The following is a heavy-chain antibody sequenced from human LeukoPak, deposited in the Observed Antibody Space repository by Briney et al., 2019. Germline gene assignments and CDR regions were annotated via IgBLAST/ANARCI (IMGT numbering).Heavy chain of an antibody. J-gene: IGHJ4*02. CDR3: ARLTKYCSGATCYQKYYFDY. D-gene: IGHD2-15*01. Sequence: GESLKISCKGSGYSFTSYWIGWVRQMSGKGLEWMGIIYPGDSDTRYSPSFQGQVTISAAKSISPAYLQWSSLKASDTAMYYCARLTKYCSGATCYQKYYFDYWGQGTLVTVSS. CDR1: GYSFTSYW. CDR2: IYPGDSDT. V-gene: IGHV5-51*01.